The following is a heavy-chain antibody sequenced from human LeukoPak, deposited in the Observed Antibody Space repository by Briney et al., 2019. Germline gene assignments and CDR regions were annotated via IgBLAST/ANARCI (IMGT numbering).Heavy chain of an antibody. CDR2: INSDGSGT. J-gene: IGHJ4*02. D-gene: IGHD2-21*01. CDR3: VREFYSALWD. CDR1: GFTFSTYW. Sequence: GGSLRPSCAASGFTFSTYWMHWVRQAPGKGLVWVSRINSDGSGTGFADSLNGRFTISRDNAKNILYLQMNSLRAEDTAVYYCVREFYSALWDWGQGTLVTVSS. V-gene: IGHV3-74*01.